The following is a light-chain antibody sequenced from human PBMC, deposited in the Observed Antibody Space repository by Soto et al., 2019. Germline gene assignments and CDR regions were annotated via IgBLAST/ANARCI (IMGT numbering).Light chain of an antibody. J-gene: IGKJ5*01. Sequence: DFVMTQSPDSLAVSLGERATINCKSSQSVLYSSNNKNYLVWYQQRPGQAPRLLIHDASHRAAGIPARFSGSGFGTDFTLTISSLEPEDAAVYYCQQRSNWPPITCGQGTRREIK. CDR3: QQRSNWPPIT. CDR1: QSVLYSSNNKNY. CDR2: DAS. V-gene: IGKV4-1*01.